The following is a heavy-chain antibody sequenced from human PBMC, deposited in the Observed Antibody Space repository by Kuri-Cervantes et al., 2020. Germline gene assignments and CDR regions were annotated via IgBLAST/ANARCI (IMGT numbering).Heavy chain of an antibody. D-gene: IGHD1-26*01. CDR3: VKWAGYGDN. CDR2: ISGSGGTT. CDR1: GFTFSSYA. V-gene: IGHV3-23*01. Sequence: GGSLRLSCAASGFTFSSYAMTWVRQAPGKGLEWVSGISGSGGTTYYADSVKGRSTISRDNSKNTLYLQMNSLRAEDTALYYCVKWAGYGDNWGQGTLVTVSS. J-gene: IGHJ4*02.